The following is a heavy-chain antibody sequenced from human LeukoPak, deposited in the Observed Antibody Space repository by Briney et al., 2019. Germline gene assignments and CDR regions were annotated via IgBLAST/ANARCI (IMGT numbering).Heavy chain of an antibody. Sequence: GGSLRLSCAASGFTFSDYYMSWLRQAPGKGLEWVSYISSSGSTIYYADSVKGRFTISRDNAKNSLYLQMNSLRAEDTAVYYCAKDICGGNCYPNGGYWGQGTLVIVSS. CDR3: AKDICGGNCYPNGGY. CDR2: ISSSGSTI. J-gene: IGHJ4*02. CDR1: GFTFSDYY. D-gene: IGHD2-21*01. V-gene: IGHV3-11*04.